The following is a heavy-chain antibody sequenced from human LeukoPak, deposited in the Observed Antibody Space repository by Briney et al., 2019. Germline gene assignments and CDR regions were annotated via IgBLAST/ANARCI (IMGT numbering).Heavy chain of an antibody. J-gene: IGHJ6*02. CDR3: ARPSNIFYYYDMNV. D-gene: IGHD2-21*01. Sequence: GGSLRLSCAASGFTFSTFAMHWVRQAPGKGLDWVAAISYDGSNKYYADSVKGRFTISRGNSKNTLYLQMNSLRGEDRAVYYCARPSNIFYYYDMNVWGQGTTVTVSS. V-gene: IGHV3-30-3*01. CDR2: ISYDGSNK. CDR1: GFTFSTFA.